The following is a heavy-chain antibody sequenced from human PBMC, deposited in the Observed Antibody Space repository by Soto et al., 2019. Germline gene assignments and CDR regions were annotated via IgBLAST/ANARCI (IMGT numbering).Heavy chain of an antibody. CDR3: AKGLGYCSSTSCHYPDRYFDY. Sequence: EVQLVESGGGLVQPGRSLRPSCAASGFTFDNYAMHWVRQAPGKGLEWVSGISWNSGSIGYADSVKGRFTISRDNAKNSLYLQMNSLRAEDTALYYCAKGLGYCSSTSCHYPDRYFDYWGQGTLVTVSS. D-gene: IGHD2-2*01. V-gene: IGHV3-9*01. CDR2: ISWNSGSI. CDR1: GFTFDNYA. J-gene: IGHJ4*02.